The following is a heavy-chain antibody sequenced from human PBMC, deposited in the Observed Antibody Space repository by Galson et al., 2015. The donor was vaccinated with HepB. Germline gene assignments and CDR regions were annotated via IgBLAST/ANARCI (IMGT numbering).Heavy chain of an antibody. CDR2: IIPILGIA. J-gene: IGHJ3*02. CDR3: ARGPWRGGDLMGAFDI. D-gene: IGHD2-8*01. Sequence: SCKASGGTFSSYTISWVRQAPGQGLEWMGRIIPILGIANYAQKFQGRVTITADKSTSTAYMELSSLRSEDTAVYYCARGPWRGGDLMGAFDIWGQGTMVTVSS. CDR1: GGTFSSYT. V-gene: IGHV1-69*02.